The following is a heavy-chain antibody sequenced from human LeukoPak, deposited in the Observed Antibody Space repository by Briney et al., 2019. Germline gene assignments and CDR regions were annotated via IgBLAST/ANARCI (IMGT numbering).Heavy chain of an antibody. Sequence: PGGSLRLSCAASGFTFSSYAMHWVRQAPGKGLEWVAVISYDGSNKYYADSVKGRFTISRDNSKNTLYLQMNSLRAEDTAVYYCARDLGLDPWGQGTLVTVSS. V-gene: IGHV3-30-3*01. CDR3: ARDLGLDP. CDR2: ISYDGSNK. J-gene: IGHJ5*02. CDR1: GFTFSSYA.